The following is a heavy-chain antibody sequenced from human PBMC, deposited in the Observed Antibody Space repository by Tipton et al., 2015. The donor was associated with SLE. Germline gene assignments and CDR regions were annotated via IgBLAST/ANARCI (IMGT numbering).Heavy chain of an antibody. D-gene: IGHD6-13*01. CDR2: MFSSGDT. Sequence: TLSLTCTVSGGSISGHYWTWIWQPAGKGLEWIGRMFSSGDTNYNPSLKSRLTMSVDTSKNQFSLTVNSVTAADTAVYYCARENVAADGALDVWGQGTMVTVSS. J-gene: IGHJ3*01. CDR1: GGSISGHY. V-gene: IGHV4-4*07. CDR3: ARENVAADGALDV.